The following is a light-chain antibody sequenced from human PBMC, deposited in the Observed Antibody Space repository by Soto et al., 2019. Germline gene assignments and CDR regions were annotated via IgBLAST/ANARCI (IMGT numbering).Light chain of an antibody. CDR2: AAS. Sequence: GESVTITCRASQVISTSLAWYQVKPGKAPKLLIYAASTLESGVPSRFSATVSGTEFSLTINSLQPEDFATYYCQQLFDSPITFGQGTRLEIK. CDR1: QVISTS. V-gene: IGKV1-9*01. CDR3: QQLFDSPIT. J-gene: IGKJ5*01.